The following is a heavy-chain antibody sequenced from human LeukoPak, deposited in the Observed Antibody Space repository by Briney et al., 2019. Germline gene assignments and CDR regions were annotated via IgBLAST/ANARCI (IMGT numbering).Heavy chain of an antibody. Sequence: PSETLSLTCTVSGGSISSYYWSWTRQPAGKGLEWIGRIYTSGSTNYNPSLKSRVTMSVDTSKNQFSLKLSSVTAADTAVYYCARVLDNWNDNSFDYWGQGTLVTVSS. J-gene: IGHJ4*02. CDR3: ARVLDNWNDNSFDY. D-gene: IGHD1-1*01. CDR1: GGSISSYY. V-gene: IGHV4-4*07. CDR2: IYTSGST.